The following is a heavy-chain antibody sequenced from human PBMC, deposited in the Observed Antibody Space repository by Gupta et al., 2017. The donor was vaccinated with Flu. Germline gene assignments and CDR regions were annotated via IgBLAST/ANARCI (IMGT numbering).Heavy chain of an antibody. CDR1: GGSISTSSYY. V-gene: IGHV4-39*01. CDR2: IFYTGST. D-gene: IGHD2-15*01. Sequence: QVQLQEAGPGLVKPSETLSLTCTVSGGSISTSSYYWGWLRQPPGKGLEWIGSIFYTGSTYYNPPLKSRVTMSVNTSKNQFSLKVTSVTAADTAVHYCARLSPSGRIDYWGRGTLVIVSS. CDR3: ARLSPSGRIDY. J-gene: IGHJ4*02.